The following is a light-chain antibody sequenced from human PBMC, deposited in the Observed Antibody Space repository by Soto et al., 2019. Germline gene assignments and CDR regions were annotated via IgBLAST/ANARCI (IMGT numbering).Light chain of an antibody. V-gene: IGKV3-11*01. CDR3: QQRSNWPGT. CDR1: QSVSSY. Sequence: EIVLTQSPATLSLSPGERATLSCRASQSVSSYLAWYQQKPGQAPRLLIYDASNRATGIPARFSGSGSGTDFTLTISSLEPEHFAVYYCQQRSNWPGTFGPGTKVAIK. CDR2: DAS. J-gene: IGKJ3*01.